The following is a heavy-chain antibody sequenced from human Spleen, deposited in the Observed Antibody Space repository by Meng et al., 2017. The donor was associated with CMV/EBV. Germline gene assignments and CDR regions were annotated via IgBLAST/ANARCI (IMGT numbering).Heavy chain of an antibody. CDR1: EFTFRDSY. D-gene: IGHD6-6*01. CDR2: ISSSDRTI. Sequence: GESLKISCAASEFTFRDSYMSWIRQAPGKGLEWVSYISSSDRTIYYADSVKGRFTISRDSAKNSLFLQMNNVRAEDTAVYYCAKYTSPYYYYGLDVWGQGTTVTVSS. V-gene: IGHV3-11*04. J-gene: IGHJ6*02. CDR3: AKYTSPYYYYGLDV.